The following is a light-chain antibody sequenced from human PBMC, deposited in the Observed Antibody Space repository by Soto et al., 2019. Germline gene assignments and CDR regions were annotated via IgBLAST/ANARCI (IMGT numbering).Light chain of an antibody. CDR3: QQYNSYSRT. V-gene: IGKV3-15*01. CDR2: GAS. Sequence: EIVMTQSPATLSVSPGERATLSCRASQSVSSNLAWYQQKPGQAPRPLIYGASTRATGVPARFSGSGSGTEFTLTISSLQSEDYAVYFCQQYNSYSRTFGQGTKVDIK. J-gene: IGKJ1*01. CDR1: QSVSSN.